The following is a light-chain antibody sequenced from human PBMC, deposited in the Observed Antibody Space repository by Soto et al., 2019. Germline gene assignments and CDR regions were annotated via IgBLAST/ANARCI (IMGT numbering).Light chain of an antibody. CDR1: QRISSW. CDR2: KAS. J-gene: IGKJ1*01. Sequence: DVQMTQSPSTLSASVGGRVTITCRASQRISSWLAWYQHKPAKAPKLLIHKASSLESGVPSRFSGSGSGTEFTLTISSLQPDDFATYYCQQYYSYWTFGQGTKVEI. CDR3: QQYYSYWT. V-gene: IGKV1-5*03.